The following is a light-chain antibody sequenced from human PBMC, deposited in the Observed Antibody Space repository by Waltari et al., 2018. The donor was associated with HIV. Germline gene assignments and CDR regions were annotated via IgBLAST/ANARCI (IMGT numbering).Light chain of an antibody. J-gene: IGLJ2*01. CDR3: SSYTTTNTII. CDR2: DVF. CDR1: SSDLGAYES. V-gene: IGLV2-14*03. Sequence: QSALTQPASVSGSPGQSLTISCTGTSSDLGAYESVSWYRQHPDKAPQLLIYDVFYRPSGVSHRFSGSKSGNTASLTISGLQAEDEAVYSCSSYTTTNTIIFGGGTKLTVL.